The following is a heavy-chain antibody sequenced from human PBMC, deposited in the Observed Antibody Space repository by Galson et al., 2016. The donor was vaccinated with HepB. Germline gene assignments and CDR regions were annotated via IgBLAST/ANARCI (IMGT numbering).Heavy chain of an antibody. CDR2: IYYTGGA. CDR3: ARGGDSGDSGFDY. CDR1: GGSLSSGGYS. V-gene: IGHV4-30-2*01. Sequence: TLSLTCTVSGGSLSSGGYSWSWIRQPPGKGLEWIGYIYYTGGAHFNPSLRSRVTLSVDTSKNQFSLKLTSLTAADTAVYYCARGGDSGDSGFDYWGQGTLVTVSS. D-gene: IGHD1-14*01. J-gene: IGHJ4*02.